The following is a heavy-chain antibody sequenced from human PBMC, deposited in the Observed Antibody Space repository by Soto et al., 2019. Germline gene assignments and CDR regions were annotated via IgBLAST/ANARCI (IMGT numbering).Heavy chain of an antibody. CDR1: GFTFSSYS. J-gene: IGHJ4*02. CDR2: IRSSSSI. Sequence: GGSLRLSCAASGFTFSSYSMNWVRQAPGKGLEWVSYIRSSSSIYYADSVKGRFTISRDNAKNSLYLQMNSLRDEDTAVYYCARDNSPYYFDYWGQGTQVTVSS. V-gene: IGHV3-48*02. D-gene: IGHD2-21*01. CDR3: ARDNSPYYFDY.